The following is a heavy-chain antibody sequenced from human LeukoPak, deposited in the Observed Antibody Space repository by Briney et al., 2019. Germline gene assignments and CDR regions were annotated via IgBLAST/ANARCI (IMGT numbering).Heavy chain of an antibody. CDR2: IYHSGST. D-gene: IGHD5-24*01. CDR3: ARVRNGYNYKAFDI. Sequence: SETLSLTCTVSGGSISSYYWSWIRQPPGKGLEWIGYIYHSGSTNYNPSLKSRVTISVDTSKNQFSLKLSSVTAADTAVYYCARVRNGYNYKAFDIWGQGTMVTVSS. V-gene: IGHV4-59*01. CDR1: GGSISSYY. J-gene: IGHJ3*02.